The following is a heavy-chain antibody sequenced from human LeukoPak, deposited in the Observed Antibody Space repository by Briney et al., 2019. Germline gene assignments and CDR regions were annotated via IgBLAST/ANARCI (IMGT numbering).Heavy chain of an antibody. J-gene: IGHJ4*02. CDR1: GYTFTSYD. V-gene: IGHV1-8*01. CDR3: ARIPGGYSYGYVLEDY. Sequence: ASVKVSCKASGYTFTSYDINWVRQATGQGLEWMGWMNPNSGNTGYAQKFQGRVTMTRNNSISTAYMELSSLRSEDTAVYYCARIPGGYSYGYVLEDYWGQGTLVTVSS. CDR2: MNPNSGNT. D-gene: IGHD5-18*01.